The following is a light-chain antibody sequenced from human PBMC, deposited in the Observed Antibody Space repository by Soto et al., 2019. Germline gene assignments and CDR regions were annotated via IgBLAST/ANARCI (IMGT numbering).Light chain of an antibody. CDR3: QSADSSGTYVV. Sequence: SYELTQPPSVSMSPGQTARITCSGDALPKQYAFWYQQKPGQAPVLVIYKDSERPSGIPERFSGSSSWTTVTLTISGVQAEDDAYFYCQSADSSGTYVVFGGGTKLTVL. J-gene: IGLJ2*01. CDR1: ALPKQY. V-gene: IGLV3-25*02. CDR2: KDS.